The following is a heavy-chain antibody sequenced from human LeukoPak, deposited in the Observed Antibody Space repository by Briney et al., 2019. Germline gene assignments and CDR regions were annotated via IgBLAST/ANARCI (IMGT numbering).Heavy chain of an antibody. D-gene: IGHD3-3*01. J-gene: IGHJ4*02. CDR3: AKSAYDFQRSFDY. V-gene: IGHV3-23*01. CDR2: VSGSGGST. Sequence: GGSLRLSCAASGFTFSSYPMSWVRQAPGKGLEWVSRVSGSGGSTYYADSVKGRFTISRDNSKNTLYLQMNSLRAEDTAVYYCAKSAYDFQRSFDYWGQGTLVTVSS. CDR1: GFTFSSYP.